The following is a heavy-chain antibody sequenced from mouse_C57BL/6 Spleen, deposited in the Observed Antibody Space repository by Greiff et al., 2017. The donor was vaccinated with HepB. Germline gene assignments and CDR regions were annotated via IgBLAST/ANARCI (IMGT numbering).Heavy chain of an antibody. J-gene: IGHJ2*01. CDR3: ARGRDYSNLYYFDY. V-gene: IGHV5-4*01. CDR1: GFTFSSYA. CDR2: ISDGGSYT. Sequence: EVHLVESGGGLVKPGGSLKLSCAASGFTFSSYAMSWVRQTPEKRLEWVATISDGGSYTYYPDNVKGRFTISRDNAKNNLYLQMSHLKSEDTAMYYCARGRDYSNLYYFDYWGQGTTLTVSS. D-gene: IGHD2-5*01.